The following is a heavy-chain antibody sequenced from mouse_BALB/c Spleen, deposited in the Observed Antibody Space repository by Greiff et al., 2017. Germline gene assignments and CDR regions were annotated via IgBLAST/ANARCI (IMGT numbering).Heavy chain of an antibody. D-gene: IGHD2-1*01. CDR1: GYTFTSYT. V-gene: IGHV1-4*02. Sequence: QVQLQQSAAELARPGASVKMSCKASGYTFTSYTMHWVKQRPGQGLEWIGYINPSSGYTEYNQKFKDKTTLTADKSSSTAYMQLSSLTSEDSAVYYCARSPYGNYLLDYWGQGTTLTVSS. CDR3: ARSPYGNYLLDY. J-gene: IGHJ2*01. CDR2: INPSSGYT.